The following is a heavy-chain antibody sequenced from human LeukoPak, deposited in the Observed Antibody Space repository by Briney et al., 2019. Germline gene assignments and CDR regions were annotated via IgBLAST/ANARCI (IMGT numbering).Heavy chain of an antibody. V-gene: IGHV3-53*01. Sequence: GGSLRLSCAASGFTITSNYMNWVRQAPGRGLQWVSAMHSGGSVNYADSVKGGFTISRDSAKNSLFLQMNSLRAEDTAIYYCSRNYFDISDYPLTYYHYYMDVWGRGTTVTVSS. CDR2: MHSGGSV. CDR1: GFTITSNY. D-gene: IGHD3-22*01. J-gene: IGHJ6*03. CDR3: SRNYFDISDYPLTYYHYYMDV.